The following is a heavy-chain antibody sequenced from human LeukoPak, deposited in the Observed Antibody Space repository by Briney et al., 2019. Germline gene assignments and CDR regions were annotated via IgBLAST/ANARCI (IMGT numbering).Heavy chain of an antibody. CDR3: ARGRGDQPDQQPFDY. V-gene: IGHV1-46*01. D-gene: IGHD7-27*01. CDR2: INPSGGST. CDR1: GYTFTSYY. J-gene: IGHJ4*02. Sequence: ASVKVSCKASGYTFTSYYMHWVRQAPGQGLEWMGIINPSGGSTSYAQKFQGRVTMTRDMSTSTVYMELSSRRSEDTAVYYCARGRGDQPDQQPFDYWGQGTLVTVSS.